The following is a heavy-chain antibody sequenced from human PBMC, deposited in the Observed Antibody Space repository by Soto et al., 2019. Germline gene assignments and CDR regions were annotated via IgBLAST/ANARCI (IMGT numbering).Heavy chain of an antibody. Sequence: SETLSLTCAVSGDSITSNHWNWIRQPPGRGLEWIGYIYNSGTTKYNPSLKSRVIISVDTSKNQLSLKLSSVTAADTAVYYCARVAMSTVSWGFDPWGQGTLVTVSS. CDR3: ARVAMSTVSWGFDP. CDR2: IYNSGTT. V-gene: IGHV4-59*01. CDR1: GDSITSNH. D-gene: IGHD4-4*01. J-gene: IGHJ5*02.